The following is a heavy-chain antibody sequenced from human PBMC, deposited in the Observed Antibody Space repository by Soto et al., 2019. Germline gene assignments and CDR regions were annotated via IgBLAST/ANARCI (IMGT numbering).Heavy chain of an antibody. CDR3: ACSGWYYGWFDP. D-gene: IGHD6-19*01. J-gene: IGHJ5*02. CDR1: GVSIISYY. CDR2: IYYSGST. V-gene: IGHV4-59*01. Sequence: PSDNQSLTCTVSGVSIISYYWSWIRQPPGKGLEWIGYIYYSGSTNYNPSLKSRVTISVDTSKNQFSLKLSSVTAADTAVYYCACSGWYYGWFDPWGQGTLVTVSS.